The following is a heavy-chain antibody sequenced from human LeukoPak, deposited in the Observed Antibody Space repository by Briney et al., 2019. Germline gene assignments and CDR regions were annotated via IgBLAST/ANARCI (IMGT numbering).Heavy chain of an antibody. CDR3: ARKLYYYGSGREDWFDP. J-gene: IGHJ5*02. CDR2: IYYSGST. Sequence: PSETLSLTCTVSGGSISSYYWGWIRQPPGKGLEWIGSIYYSGSTYYNPSLKSRVTISVDTSKNQFSLKLSSVTAADTAVYYCARKLYYYGSGREDWFDPWGQGTLVTVSS. CDR1: GGSISSYY. D-gene: IGHD3-10*01. V-gene: IGHV4-39*07.